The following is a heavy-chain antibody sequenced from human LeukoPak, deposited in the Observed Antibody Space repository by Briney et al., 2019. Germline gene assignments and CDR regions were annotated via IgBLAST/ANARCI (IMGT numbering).Heavy chain of an antibody. J-gene: IGHJ6*03. CDR3: ATTDYDFMSGSYYMDV. Sequence: SVKVSCKASGGTFRSYAITWVRQAPGQGPEWMGRTIPILGTTKYTQKFQGRLTITTDESTSTAYMELSSLISEDTAVYFRATTDYDFMSGSYYMDVWGKGTTVIVSS. V-gene: IGHV1-69*11. CDR1: GGTFRSYA. CDR2: TIPILGTT. D-gene: IGHD3-3*01.